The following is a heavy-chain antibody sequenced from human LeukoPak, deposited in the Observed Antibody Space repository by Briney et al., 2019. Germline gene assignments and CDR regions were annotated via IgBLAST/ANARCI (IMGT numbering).Heavy chain of an antibody. CDR1: GFTFSSYS. J-gene: IGHJ4*02. D-gene: IGHD2-15*01. CDR3: ARDGSDCSGGSCYHLVFDY. CDR2: ISSSSSSYI. V-gene: IGHV3-21*01. Sequence: GSLRLSCAASGFTFSSYSMNWVRQAPGKGLEWVSSISSSSSSYIYYADSVKGRFTISRDNAKNSLYLQMNSLRAEDTAVYYCARDGSDCSGGSCYHLVFDYWGQGTLVTVSS.